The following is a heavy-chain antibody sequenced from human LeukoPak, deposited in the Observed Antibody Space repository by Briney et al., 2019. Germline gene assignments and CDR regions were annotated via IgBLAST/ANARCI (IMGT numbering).Heavy chain of an antibody. CDR1: GFTFSNYW. CDR2: IKQDGSEK. J-gene: IGHJ4*02. V-gene: IGHV3-7*04. Sequence: PGGSLRLSCAASGFTFSNYWMSWVRQAPGKGLEWVANIKQDGSEKYYEDSVKGRFTISRDNAKNSLYLQMNGLRAEGTAVYYCARDESRQLVRGFDYWGQGTLVTVSS. CDR3: ARDESRQLVRGFDY. D-gene: IGHD6-13*01.